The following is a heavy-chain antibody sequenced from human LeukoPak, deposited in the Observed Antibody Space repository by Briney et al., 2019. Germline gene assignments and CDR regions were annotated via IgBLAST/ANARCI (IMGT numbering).Heavy chain of an antibody. Sequence: SETLSLTCAVYGGSFSGYYWSWIRQPPGKGLEWIGESIHTGNSNYKPSLSGRVTISLDTSKHQFSLKLSSVTAADTAVYYCARGLSSGWVDYWGQGTLVTVSS. J-gene: IGHJ4*02. V-gene: IGHV4-34*01. CDR2: SIHTGNS. CDR1: GGSFSGYY. CDR3: ARGLSSGWVDY. D-gene: IGHD6-19*01.